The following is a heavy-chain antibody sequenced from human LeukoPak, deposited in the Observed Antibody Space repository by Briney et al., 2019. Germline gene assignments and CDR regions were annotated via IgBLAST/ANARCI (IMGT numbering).Heavy chain of an antibody. CDR3: AKVRSGRDGYPFDI. CDR1: GFTFSSYG. CDR2: IWCDGSNK. D-gene: IGHD5-24*01. J-gene: IGHJ3*02. V-gene: IGHV3-33*06. Sequence: GGSLRLSCAASGFTFSSYGMHWVRQAPGKGLEWVAVIWCDGSNKYYADSVKGRFTISRDNSKNTLYLQMNSLRAEDTAVYYCAKVRSGRDGYPFDIWGQGTMVTVSS.